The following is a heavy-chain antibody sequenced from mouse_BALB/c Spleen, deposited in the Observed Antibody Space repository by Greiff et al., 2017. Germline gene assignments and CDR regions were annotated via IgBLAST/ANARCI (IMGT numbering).Heavy chain of an antibody. CDR2: ISSGGSYT. V-gene: IGHV5-6*01. CDR3: ATYYRYDGFAY. CDR1: GFTFSSYG. Sequence: EVMLVESGGDLVKPGGSLKLSCAASGFTFSSYGMSWVRQTPDKRLEWVATISSGGSYTYYPDSVKGRFTISRDNAKNTLYLQMSSLKSEDTAMYYCATYYRYDGFAYWGQGTLVTVSA. J-gene: IGHJ3*01. D-gene: IGHD2-14*01.